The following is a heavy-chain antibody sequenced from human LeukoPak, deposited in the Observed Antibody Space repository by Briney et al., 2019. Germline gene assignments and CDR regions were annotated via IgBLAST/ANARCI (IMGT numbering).Heavy chain of an antibody. D-gene: IGHD2-15*01. J-gene: IGHJ6*03. CDR1: GGSISSYY. Sequence: TSETLSLTCAVSGGSISSYYWSWIRQPPGKGLEWIGYIYYSGSTNYNPSLKSRVTISVDTSKNQFSLKLSSVTAADTAVYYCARAFSGRCSGGSCYSDAYYYYYYYMDVWGKGTTVTVSS. V-gene: IGHV4-59*08. CDR3: ARAFSGRCSGGSCYSDAYYYYYYYMDV. CDR2: IYYSGST.